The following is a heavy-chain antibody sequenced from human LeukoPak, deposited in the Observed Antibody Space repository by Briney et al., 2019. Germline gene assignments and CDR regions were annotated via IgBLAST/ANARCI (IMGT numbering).Heavy chain of an antibody. V-gene: IGHV3-23*01. CDR3: AKGRERVAATGLDP. J-gene: IGHJ5*02. CDR2: ISGSGGST. CDR1: GFTFSSYA. Sequence: GGSLRLSCAASGFTFSSYAMSWVRQAPGKGLEWVSAISGSGGSTYYADSVKGRFTISRGNSKDTLYLQMNSLRAEDMALYYCAKGRERVAATGLDPWGQGTLVTVSS. D-gene: IGHD2-15*01.